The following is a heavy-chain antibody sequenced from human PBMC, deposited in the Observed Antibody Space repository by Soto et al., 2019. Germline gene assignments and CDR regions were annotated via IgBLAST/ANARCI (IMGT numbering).Heavy chain of an antibody. J-gene: IGHJ4*02. Sequence: ASVKVSCKASGGTFSSYTISWVRQAPGQGLEWMGRIIPILGIANYAQKFQGRVTITADKSTSTAYMELSSLRSEDTAVYYCARVSPGPWFGELPINWGQGTLVTVSS. V-gene: IGHV1-69*02. CDR3: ARVSPGPWFGELPIN. CDR2: IIPILGIA. D-gene: IGHD3-10*01. CDR1: GGTFSSYT.